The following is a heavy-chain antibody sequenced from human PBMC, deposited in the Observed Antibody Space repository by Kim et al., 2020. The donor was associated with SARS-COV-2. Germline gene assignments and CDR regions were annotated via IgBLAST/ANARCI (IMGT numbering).Heavy chain of an antibody. Sequence: SETLYLTCTVSGGSISSYYWSWIRQPPGKGLEWIGYIYYSGSTNYNPSLKSRVTISVDTSKNQFSLKLSSVTAADTAVYYCARVRRIAARPDRWFDPWGQGTLVTVSS. V-gene: IGHV4-59*01. CDR1: GGSISSYY. CDR3: ARVRRIAARPDRWFDP. CDR2: IYYSGST. D-gene: IGHD6-6*01. J-gene: IGHJ5*02.